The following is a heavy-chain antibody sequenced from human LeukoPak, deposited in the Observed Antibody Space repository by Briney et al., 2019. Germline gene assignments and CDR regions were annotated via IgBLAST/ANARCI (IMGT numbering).Heavy chain of an antibody. D-gene: IGHD1-26*01. CDR3: ARTSDGNWFDP. V-gene: IGHV3-20*04. CDR1: GFTFDDYG. J-gene: IGHJ5*02. CDR2: INWNGGNT. Sequence: GGSLRLSCAASGFTFDDYGMSWVRQGPGKGLEWVSGINWNGGNTGYADSVKGRFTIFRDNAKNSLYLEMDSLRVEDTTLYYCARTSDGNWFDPWGQGTLVTVSS.